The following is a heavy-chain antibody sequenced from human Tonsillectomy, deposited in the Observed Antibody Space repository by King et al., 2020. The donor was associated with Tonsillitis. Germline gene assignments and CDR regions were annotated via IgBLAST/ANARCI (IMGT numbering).Heavy chain of an antibody. D-gene: IGHD6-19*01. CDR3: ARGRLYSSAWGIDY. Sequence: VQLVESGGGVVQPGRSLRLSCASSGFAFRSYGMHWVRQAPGKGLEWVAVISFDASRENYADSVRGRFTISRDNSKNTLYLQMNSLRAEDTAVYYCARGRLYSSAWGIDYWGQGSLVTVSS. V-gene: IGHV3-33*05. CDR1: GFAFRSYG. CDR2: ISFDASRE. J-gene: IGHJ4*02.